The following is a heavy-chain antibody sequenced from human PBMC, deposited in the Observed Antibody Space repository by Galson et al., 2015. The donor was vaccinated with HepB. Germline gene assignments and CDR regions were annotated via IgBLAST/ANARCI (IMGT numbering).Heavy chain of an antibody. CDR3: AREREYSYGTDY. J-gene: IGHJ4*02. CDR2: INSDGSST. Sequence: SLRLSCAASGFTFSSYWMHWVRQAPGKGLVWVSRINSDGSSTSYADSVKGRFTISRDNAKNTLYLQMNSLRAEDTAVYYCAREREYSYGTDYWGQGTLVTVSS. CDR1: GFTFSSYW. V-gene: IGHV3-74*01. D-gene: IGHD5-18*01.